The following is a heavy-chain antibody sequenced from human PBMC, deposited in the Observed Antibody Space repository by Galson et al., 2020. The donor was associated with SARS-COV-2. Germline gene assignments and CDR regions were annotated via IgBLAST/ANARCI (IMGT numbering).Heavy chain of an antibody. D-gene: IGHD1-26*01. CDR1: GFTFTNYA. CDR3: ARDVSGGASDI. CDR2: IAHDGGIK. Sequence: QLGESLKISCAASGFTFTNYAIHWVRQAPGKGPEWVAVIAHDGGIKVYADSVKGRFTISRDNSENMLFLQMNSLRVDDTAVYYCARDVSGGASDIWGQGTMVTVSS. V-gene: IGHV3-30*04. J-gene: IGHJ3*02.